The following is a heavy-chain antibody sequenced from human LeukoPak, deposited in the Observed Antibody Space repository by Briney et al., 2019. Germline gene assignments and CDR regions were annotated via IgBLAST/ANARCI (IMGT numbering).Heavy chain of an antibody. CDR3: ARAMVRGVAFDI. Sequence: SETLSLTCAVYGGSFSGYYWSWIRQPPGKGLEWIGEINHSGSTNYNPSLKSRVTISVDTSKNQFSLKLSSVTAADTAVYYCARAMVRGVAFDIWGQGTMVTVSS. D-gene: IGHD3-10*01. J-gene: IGHJ3*02. CDR2: INHSGST. V-gene: IGHV4-34*01. CDR1: GGSFSGYY.